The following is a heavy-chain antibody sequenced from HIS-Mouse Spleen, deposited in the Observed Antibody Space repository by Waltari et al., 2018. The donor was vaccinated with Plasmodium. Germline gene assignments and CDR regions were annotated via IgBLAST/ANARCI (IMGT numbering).Heavy chain of an antibody. D-gene: IGHD7-27*01. CDR1: GSTFTGYF. CDR3: ARDPKQLGSAFDI. CDR2: INPNRGGT. V-gene: IGHV1-2*02. J-gene: IGHJ3*02. Sequence: QVQLVQSGAEVKKPGASVKVSCKASGSTFTGYFMHWVRQAPGQGLEWMGWINPNRGGTNYAQRFQGRGTMTRDTSISTAYMELSRLRSDDTAVYYCARDPKQLGSAFDIWGQGTMVTVSS.